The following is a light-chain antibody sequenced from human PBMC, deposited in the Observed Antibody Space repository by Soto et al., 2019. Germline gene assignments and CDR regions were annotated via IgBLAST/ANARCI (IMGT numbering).Light chain of an antibody. CDR2: DAS. J-gene: IGKJ1*01. Sequence: EIVLTQSAGTLSLSPGERATLSCRASQTVSGRYLAWFQQKPGQTPRLLIYDASTRAAGVPDRFSGSGSGTDFSITINRLEPEDFAVYYCQHYGSSPWTFGQGTKVEIK. CDR1: QTVSGRY. V-gene: IGKV3-20*01. CDR3: QHYGSSPWT.